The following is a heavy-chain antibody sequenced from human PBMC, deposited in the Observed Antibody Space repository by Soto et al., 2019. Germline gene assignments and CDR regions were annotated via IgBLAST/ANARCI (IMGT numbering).Heavy chain of an antibody. J-gene: IGHJ3*02. Sequence: EVQMVESGGGLVQPGRSLRLSCAVSGFTFDDYAMHWVRQAPGKGLEWVSGISWNSGSIGYADSVKGRFTISRDNAKNSLYLQMNSLRAEDTALYYCAKDKGSSSWYGKDAFDIWVQGTMVTVS. CDR1: GFTFDDYA. V-gene: IGHV3-9*01. CDR3: AKDKGSSSWYGKDAFDI. D-gene: IGHD6-13*01. CDR2: ISWNSGSI.